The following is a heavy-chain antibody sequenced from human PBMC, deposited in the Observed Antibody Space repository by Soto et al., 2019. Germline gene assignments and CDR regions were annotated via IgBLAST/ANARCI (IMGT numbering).Heavy chain of an antibody. CDR2: MLYSGLT. CDR3: APLSVSLSGPYGIHV. J-gene: IGHJ6*02. CDR1: GYSVSSSEYY. D-gene: IGHD2-15*01. Sequence: SETLSLTCSVPGYSVSSSEYYWSWIRQPPGKGLEWIGSMLYSGLTAYNPSLKSRLTRSVDTSTNHFSVRLTSVTHSDTGVYYCAPLSVSLSGPYGIHVWGQGTTVTVSS. V-gene: IGHV4-39*01.